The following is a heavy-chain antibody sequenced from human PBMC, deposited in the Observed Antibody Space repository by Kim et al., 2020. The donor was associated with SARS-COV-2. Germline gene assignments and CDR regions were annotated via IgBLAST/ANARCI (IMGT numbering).Heavy chain of an antibody. CDR1: GFTFSVHQ. CDR3: ARWIHNNGWSPDY. D-gene: IGHD6-19*01. J-gene: IGHJ4*02. V-gene: IGHV3-7*01. Sequence: GGSLRRSCAASGFTFSVHQMTWVRQAPGKGLEWLGNIKEDGSAQYLADFVKGRFTISRDNAKNSLYLQMNSLRADDTAMYYCARWIHNNGWSPDYWGQGT. CDR2: IKEDGSAQ.